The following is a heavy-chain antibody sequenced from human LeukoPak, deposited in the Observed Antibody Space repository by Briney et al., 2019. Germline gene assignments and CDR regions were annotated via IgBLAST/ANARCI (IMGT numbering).Heavy chain of an antibody. V-gene: IGHV3-23*01. CDR3: AKGGSLRYFDWFYFDY. CDR2: ISGSGGST. J-gene: IGHJ4*02. CDR1: EFTVSSNY. D-gene: IGHD3-9*01. Sequence: GGSLRLSCAASEFTVSSNYMSWVRQAPGKGLEWVSAISGSGGSTYYADSVKGRFTISRDNSKNTLYLQMNSLRAEDTAVYYCAKGGSLRYFDWFYFDYWGQGTLVTVSS.